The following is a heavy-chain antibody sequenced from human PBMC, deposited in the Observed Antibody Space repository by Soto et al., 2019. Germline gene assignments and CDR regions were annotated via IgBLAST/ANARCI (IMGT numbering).Heavy chain of an antibody. V-gene: IGHV4-59*01. J-gene: IGHJ4*02. D-gene: IGHD2-21*02. CDR2: IYYSGST. CDR1: GGSISSYY. Sequence: SETLSLTCTASGGSISSYYWSWIRQPPGKGLEWIGYIYYSGSTNYNPSLKSRVTISVDTSKNQFSLKLSSVTAADTAVYYCARVFLTKGDVGPLDYWGQGTLVTVSS. CDR3: ARVFLTKGDVGPLDY.